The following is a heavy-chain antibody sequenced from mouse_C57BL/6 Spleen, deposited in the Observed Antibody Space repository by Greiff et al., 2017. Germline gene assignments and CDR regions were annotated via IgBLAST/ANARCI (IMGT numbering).Heavy chain of an antibody. V-gene: IGHV1-64*01. CDR2: IHPNSGST. CDR3: ARGYYGSSYDYAMDD. D-gene: IGHD1-1*01. J-gene: IGHJ4*01. Sequence: VQLQQPGAELVKPGASVKLSCKASGYTFTSYWMHWVKQRPGQGLEWIGMIHPNSGSTNYNEKFKSKATLTVDKSSSTAYMQLSSLTSEDSAVYYCARGYYGSSYDYAMDDWGQGTSVTVSS. CDR1: GYTFTSYW.